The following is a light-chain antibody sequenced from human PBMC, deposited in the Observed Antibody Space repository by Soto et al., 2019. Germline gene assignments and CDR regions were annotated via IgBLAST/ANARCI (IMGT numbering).Light chain of an antibody. CDR3: QQSYSAPRT. CDR2: AAS. Sequence: DIQMTQSPSSLSASVGDRVTVTCRASQSIGTYLNWYQQHPGKAPKLLIYAASTLQSGVPSRFSGTGSGTDFTLTISSLQPEDFATYFCQQSYSAPRTFGLGTKLEIK. V-gene: IGKV1-39*01. CDR1: QSIGTY. J-gene: IGKJ2*01.